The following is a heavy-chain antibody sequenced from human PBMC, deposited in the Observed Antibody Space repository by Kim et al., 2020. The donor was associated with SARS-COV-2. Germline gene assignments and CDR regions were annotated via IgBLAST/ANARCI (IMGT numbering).Heavy chain of an antibody. CDR3: ARHPMVRDAFDI. CDR2: IYYSGST. D-gene: IGHD3-10*01. J-gene: IGHJ3*02. Sequence: SETLSLTCTVSGGSISSSSYYWGWIRQPPGKGLEWIGSIYYSGSTYYNPSLKSRVTISVDTSKNQFSLKLSSVTAADTAVYYCARHPMVRDAFDIWGQGTMVTVSS. CDR1: GGSISSSSYY. V-gene: IGHV4-39*01.